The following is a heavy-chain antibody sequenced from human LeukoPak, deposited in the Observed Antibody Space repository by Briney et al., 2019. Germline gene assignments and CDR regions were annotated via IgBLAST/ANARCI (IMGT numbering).Heavy chain of an antibody. D-gene: IGHD3-10*01. CDR1: GGSISNYL. CDR3: ARDSGTTGEVKFDP. CDR2: IYSRVTT. V-gene: IGHV4-4*07. J-gene: IGHJ5*02. Sequence: SETLSLTCTVSGGSISNYLSWIRQPAGKGLERIGRIYSRVTTYNPSLKSRVTMSADTSRNHVSLALNSVTAADTAVYYCARDSGTTGEVKFDPWGQGTLVTVSS.